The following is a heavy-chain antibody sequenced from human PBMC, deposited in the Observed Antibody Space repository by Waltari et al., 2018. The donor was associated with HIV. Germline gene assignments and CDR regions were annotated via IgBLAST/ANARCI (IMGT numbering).Heavy chain of an antibody. J-gene: IGHJ6*02. Sequence: QVQLQQCGAGPFKPSETLSLTCAVYGGSSSGYHLSSTRPPSGQRPKWMRAINHSGSTNYNPSLKSRVTISVDTSKNQFSLKLSSVTAADTAVYYCARDPQTYYYDSSGYYRGYYYYGMDVWGQGTTVTVSS. CDR1: GGSSSGYH. D-gene: IGHD3-22*01. V-gene: IGHV4-34*01. CDR3: ARDPQTYYYDSSGYYRGYYYYGMDV. CDR2: INHSGST.